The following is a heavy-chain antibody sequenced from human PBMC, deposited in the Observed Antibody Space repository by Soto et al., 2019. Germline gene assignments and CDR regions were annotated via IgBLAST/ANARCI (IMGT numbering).Heavy chain of an antibody. V-gene: IGHV3-33*01. CDR3: ASTYYYDSSGYFGY. CDR1: GFTFSSYG. CDR2: IWYDGSNK. D-gene: IGHD3-22*01. Sequence: QVQLVESGGGVVQPGRSLRLSCAASGFTFSSYGMHWVRQAPGKGLEWVAVIWYDGSNKYYADSVKGRFTISRDNSKNTLYLQMNSLRAEDTAVYYCASTYYYDSSGYFGYWGQGTLVTVSS. J-gene: IGHJ4*02.